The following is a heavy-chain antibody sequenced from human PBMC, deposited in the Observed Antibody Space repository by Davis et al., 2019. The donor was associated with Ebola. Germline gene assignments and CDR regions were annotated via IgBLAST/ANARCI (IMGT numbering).Heavy chain of an antibody. CDR2: ISGDIRET. CDR3: AKNRAQCCFFGMDV. CDR1: GFTFKSYA. J-gene: IGHJ6*01. Sequence: PGGSLRLSCAASGFTFKSYAMGWVRQAPGKGLEWVSVISGDIRETYYADSVKGRFTISRDNSRNTLYLQMSSLRAEDTAVYYCAKNRAQCCFFGMDVWGEGTTVTVSS. V-gene: IGHV3-23*01. D-gene: IGHD3-10*01.